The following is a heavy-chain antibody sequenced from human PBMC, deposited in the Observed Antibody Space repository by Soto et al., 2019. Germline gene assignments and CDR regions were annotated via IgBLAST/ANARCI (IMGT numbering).Heavy chain of an antibody. J-gene: IGHJ4*01. D-gene: IGHD3-22*01. Sequence: GGSLRLSCAVSEFTFSSYAMSWVRQAPRKGLEWVSAISTGGGGTYYADSVKGRFTISRDNSKNTLYLQMSSLRAEDTAVYYCASQSGYYDSSGYFDYWGQGTLVTVSS. CDR1: EFTFSSYA. CDR2: ISTGGGGT. V-gene: IGHV3-23*01. CDR3: ASQSGYYDSSGYFDY.